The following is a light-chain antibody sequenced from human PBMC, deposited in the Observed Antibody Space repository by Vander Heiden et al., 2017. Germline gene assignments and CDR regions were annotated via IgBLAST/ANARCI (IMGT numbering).Light chain of an antibody. V-gene: IGKV3-20*01. CDR1: QRISSSY. Sequence: DIVQTKHPGTPLSASVERATIICRARQRISSSYLDWYQQKPGQAPRLLIYGASSMPTGIPYRFSGSGSGTDFTLTISRLEPEDFVVYYCQQYDSTPWTFGQGTKVEIK. J-gene: IGKJ1*01. CDR2: GAS. CDR3: QQYDSTPWT.